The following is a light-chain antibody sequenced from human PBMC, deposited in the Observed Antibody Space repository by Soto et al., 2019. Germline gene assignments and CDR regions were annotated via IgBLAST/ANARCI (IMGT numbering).Light chain of an antibody. CDR2: EVS. J-gene: IGLJ1*01. CDR1: SSDVGGYNY. CDR3: SSYTSSSTFYV. V-gene: IGLV2-14*01. Sequence: QSALTQPASVSGSPGQSITISCTGTSSDVGGYNYVSWYQQHPGKAPKLMIYEVSNRPSGVSNRFSGSKSGNTASLTISGLQAEDEAEYSCSSYTSSSTFYVFGTGTKLTVL.